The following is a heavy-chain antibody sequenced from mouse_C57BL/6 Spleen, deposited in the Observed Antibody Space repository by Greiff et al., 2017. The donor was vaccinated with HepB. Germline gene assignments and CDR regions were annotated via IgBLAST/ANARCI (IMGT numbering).Heavy chain of an antibody. CDR2: INPSSGYT. V-gene: IGHV1-4*01. CDR1: GYTFTSYT. Sequence: VQLQQSGAELVRPGASVKMSCTASGYTFTSYTMHWVKQRPGQGLEWIGYINPSSGYTKYNQKFKDKATLTADKSSSTAYMQLSSLTSEDSAVYYCARPDSNYGDYAMDYWGQGTSVTVSS. J-gene: IGHJ4*01. D-gene: IGHD2-5*01. CDR3: ARPDSNYGDYAMDY.